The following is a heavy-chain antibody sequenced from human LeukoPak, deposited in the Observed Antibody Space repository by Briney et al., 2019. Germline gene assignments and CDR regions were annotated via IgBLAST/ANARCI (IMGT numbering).Heavy chain of an antibody. CDR3: ARSTRPRGAFDY. CDR1: GASIRSHY. Sequence: SSETLSLTCTVSGASIRSHYWSWIRDPPGKGLEWIGFVFYSGTIDYHSSLKSRVSISLDTSKSQFSLKVNSVTAADTAVYYCARSTRPRGAFDYWGQGTLVTVSS. J-gene: IGHJ4*02. V-gene: IGHV4-59*08. D-gene: IGHD6-6*01. CDR2: VFYSGTI.